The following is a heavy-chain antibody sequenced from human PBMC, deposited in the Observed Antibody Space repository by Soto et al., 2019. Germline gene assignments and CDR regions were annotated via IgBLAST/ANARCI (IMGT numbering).Heavy chain of an antibody. CDR2: IIPILGIA. J-gene: IGHJ4*02. CDR3: ALYYYDSSGYYYPFDY. V-gene: IGHV1-69*02. Sequence: SVKVSCKASGGTFSSYTISWVRQAPGQGLEWMGRIIPILGIANYAQKFQGRVTITADKSTSTAYMELSSLRSEDTAVYYCALYYYDSSGYYYPFDYWGQGTLVTVSS. CDR1: GGTFSSYT. D-gene: IGHD3-22*01.